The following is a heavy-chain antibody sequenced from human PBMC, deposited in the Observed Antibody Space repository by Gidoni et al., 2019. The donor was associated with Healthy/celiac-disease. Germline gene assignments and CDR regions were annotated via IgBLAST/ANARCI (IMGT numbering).Heavy chain of an antibody. D-gene: IGHD3-3*01. Sequence: QLQLQESGPGLVKPSETLSLTCTVSGGSISSSSYYWGWIRQPPGKGLEWIGSIYYSGSTYYNPSLKSRVTISVDTSKNQFSLKLSSVTAADTAVYYCARRERDFWSGYSYWGQGTLVTVSS. V-gene: IGHV4-39*01. CDR2: IYYSGST. J-gene: IGHJ4*02. CDR3: ARRERDFWSGYSY. CDR1: GGSISSSSYY.